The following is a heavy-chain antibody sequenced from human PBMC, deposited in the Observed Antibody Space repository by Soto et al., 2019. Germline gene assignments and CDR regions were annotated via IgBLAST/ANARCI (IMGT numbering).Heavy chain of an antibody. CDR3: ARDMHDIVVVPAATEDYYYYGMDV. D-gene: IGHD2-2*01. CDR1: GGSISSGDYY. V-gene: IGHV4-30-4*01. Sequence: PSETLSLTCTVSGGSISSGDYYWSWIRQPPGKGLEWIGYIYYSGSTYYNPSLKSRVTISVDTSKNQFSLKLSSVTAADTAVYYCARDMHDIVVVPAATEDYYYYGMDVWGQGTTVTVSS. CDR2: IYYSGST. J-gene: IGHJ6*02.